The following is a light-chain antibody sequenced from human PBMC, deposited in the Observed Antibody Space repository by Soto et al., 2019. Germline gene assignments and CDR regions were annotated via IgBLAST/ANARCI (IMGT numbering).Light chain of an antibody. J-gene: IGLJ2*01. CDR2: LNSDGSH. CDR1: RGHGTYA. V-gene: IGLV4-69*01. CDR3: QTWGTGTVV. Sequence: QPVLTQSPSASASLGASVKLTCTLSRGHGTYAIAWHQQQPEKGPRYLMKLNSDGSHTKGDGIPDRFSGSSSGAERYLTISSLQSEDEADYYCQTWGTGTVVFGGGTKLTVL.